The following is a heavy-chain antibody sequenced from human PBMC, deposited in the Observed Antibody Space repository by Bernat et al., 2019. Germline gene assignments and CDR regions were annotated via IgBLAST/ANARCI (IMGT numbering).Heavy chain of an antibody. Sequence: QVQLVESGGGLVKPGGSLRLSCAASGFTFSDYYMSWIRQAPGKGLEWVSYISSSGSTIYYADSVKGRFTISRDNAKNSLYLQMNSLRAEDTAVYYCARERTDYDYGDYDSLGAAFDIWGQVTMVTVSS. CDR3: ARERTDYDYGDYDSLGAAFDI. CDR1: GFTFSDYY. D-gene: IGHD4-17*01. J-gene: IGHJ3*02. V-gene: IGHV3-11*01. CDR2: ISSSGSTI.